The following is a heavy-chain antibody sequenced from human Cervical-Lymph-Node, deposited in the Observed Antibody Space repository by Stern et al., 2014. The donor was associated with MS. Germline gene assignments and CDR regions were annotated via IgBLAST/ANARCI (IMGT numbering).Heavy chain of an antibody. CDR2: IYYSGIT. Sequence: QVQLQESGPGLVKPSQTLSLTCTVSGGSISSGGYYWSWIRQHPGKGLEWIVYIYYSGITYYNPSLKSRVTISVDTSKNQFSLKLSSVTAADTAVYYCARVSYDFWSGYYAFDYWGQGTLVTVSS. CDR1: GGSISSGGYY. D-gene: IGHD3-3*01. CDR3: ARVSYDFWSGYYAFDY. J-gene: IGHJ4*02. V-gene: IGHV4-31*03.